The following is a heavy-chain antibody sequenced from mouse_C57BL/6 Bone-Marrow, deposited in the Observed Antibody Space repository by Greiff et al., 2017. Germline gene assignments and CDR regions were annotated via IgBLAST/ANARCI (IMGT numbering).Heavy chain of an antibody. CDR3: AREIPYCYGSSLFDY. Sequence: QVQLQQSGAELVRPGASVKLSCKASGYTFTSYWMHWVKQRPGQGLEWIGEIDPSDSYTNYNQKFKGKSILTVDKSSSTAYMQLSSLTSEDSAVYYCAREIPYCYGSSLFDYWGQGTTLTVSS. D-gene: IGHD1-1*01. CDR1: GYTFTSYW. J-gene: IGHJ2*01. V-gene: IGHV1-69*01. CDR2: IDPSDSYT.